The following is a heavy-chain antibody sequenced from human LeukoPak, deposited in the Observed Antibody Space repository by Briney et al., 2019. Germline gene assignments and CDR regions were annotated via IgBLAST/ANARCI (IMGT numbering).Heavy chain of an antibody. CDR3: ARGPVGIAAAGVFDY. Sequence: RPSETLSLTCTVSGYSISSGYYWGWIRQPPGKGLEWIGSIYHSGSTYYNPSLKSRVTISVDTSKNQFSLKLSSVTAADTAVYYCARGPVGIAAAGVFDYWGQGTLVTVSS. D-gene: IGHD6-13*01. V-gene: IGHV4-38-2*02. CDR1: GYSISSGYY. CDR2: IYHSGST. J-gene: IGHJ4*02.